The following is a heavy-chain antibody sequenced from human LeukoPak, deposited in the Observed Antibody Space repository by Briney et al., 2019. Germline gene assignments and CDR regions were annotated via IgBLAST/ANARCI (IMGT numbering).Heavy chain of an antibody. CDR2: ISYDGSNK. CDR3: TPSGGMYYFDY. J-gene: IGHJ4*02. CDR1: GFTFSSYG. V-gene: IGHV3-30*03. Sequence: GGSRRLSCAASGFTFSSYGMHWVRQAPGKGLEWVAVISYDGSNKYYADSVKGRFTISRDNSKNTLYLQMNSLRAEDTAVYYCTPSGGMYYFDYWGQGTLVTVSS. D-gene: IGHD3-16*01.